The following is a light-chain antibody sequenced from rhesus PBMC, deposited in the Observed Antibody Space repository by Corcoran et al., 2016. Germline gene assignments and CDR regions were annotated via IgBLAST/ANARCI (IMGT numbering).Light chain of an antibody. CDR1: ENVNNY. J-gene: IGKJ3*01. Sequence: DIQMTQSPSSLSASVGDRVTITCRASENVNNYLNWYQQKPGKAPKLLIYKASTLQSGVPSRFSGSGSGTDYTFPISSIEPEDVATYYCQHGYGTPFTFGPGTKLDI. CDR3: QHGYGTPFT. V-gene: IGKV1-74*01. CDR2: KAS.